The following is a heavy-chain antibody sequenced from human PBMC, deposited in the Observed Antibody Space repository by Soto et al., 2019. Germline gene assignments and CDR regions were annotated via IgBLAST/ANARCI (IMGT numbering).Heavy chain of an antibody. V-gene: IGHV1-18*01. CDR3: AREYGMDL. CDR2: ISGYNGNT. Sequence: QVQLVQSGAEVKKPGASVNVSCKASGYSFHTYAISWVRQAPGQGLEWVGWISGYNGNTNYAQKFQGRVTLTTDTSTKTAFMELRSLTGDDTAVYYCAREYGMDLWGQGTPVTVSS. J-gene: IGHJ6*02. CDR1: GYSFHTYA.